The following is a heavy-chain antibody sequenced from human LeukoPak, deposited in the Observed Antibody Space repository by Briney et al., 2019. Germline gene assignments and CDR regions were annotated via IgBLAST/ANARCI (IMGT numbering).Heavy chain of an antibody. CDR3: AKRRSAVGRYYMDV. D-gene: IGHD6-13*01. Sequence: PGGSLRLSCAVSGFPFDAYAVHSVGQAPGKGLEWVSGISWNSGSIGYADSVKGRLTISRDNAKNSLYPQMNSLRAEDTALYYCAKRRSAVGRYYMDVWGKGTTVTVSS. J-gene: IGHJ6*03. CDR2: ISWNSGSI. V-gene: IGHV3-9*01. CDR1: GFPFDAYA.